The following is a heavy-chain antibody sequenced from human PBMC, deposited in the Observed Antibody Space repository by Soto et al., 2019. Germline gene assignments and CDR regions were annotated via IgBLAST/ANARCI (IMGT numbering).Heavy chain of an antibody. V-gene: IGHV1-69*13. J-gene: IGHJ6*02. Sequence: SVKVSCKASGGTFSSYAISWVRQAPGQGLEWMGGIIPIFGTANHAQKFQGRVTITADESTSTAYMELSSLRSEDTAVYYCARDHGSGSYYNPYYYYYGMDVWGQGTTVTVSS. CDR2: IIPIFGTA. CDR1: GGTFSSYA. D-gene: IGHD3-10*01. CDR3: ARDHGSGSYYNPYYYYYGMDV.